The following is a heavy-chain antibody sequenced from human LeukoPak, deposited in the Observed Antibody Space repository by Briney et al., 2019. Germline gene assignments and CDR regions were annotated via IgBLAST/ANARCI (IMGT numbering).Heavy chain of an antibody. D-gene: IGHD2-2*01. CDR2: ISSSSSYI. V-gene: IGHV3-21*01. CDR3: TRDPGRCTSTSCYPDY. Sequence: PGGSLRLSCAASGFDFSTYTMNWVRQAPGKGLEWVSSISSSSSYIYYAGSVKGRFTISRDNAKNSMYLQMNSLRAEDTAVYYCTRDPGRCTSTSCYPDYWGQGTLVTVSS. CDR1: GFDFSTYT. J-gene: IGHJ4*02.